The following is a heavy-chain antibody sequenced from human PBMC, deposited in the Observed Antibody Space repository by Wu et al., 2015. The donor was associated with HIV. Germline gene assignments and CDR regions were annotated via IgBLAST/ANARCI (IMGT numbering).Heavy chain of an antibody. CDR3: AAYPRVQMVYEALPY. Sequence: HVQLEQSGAVVRKPGASVKVPCKVSGYSLIKLSIHWVRQAPGRSLEWMGGFDPEDGKIIYAQRFQGRVAMTEDTFTDTAYLVLNTLTSEDTAMFYCAAYPRVQMVYEALPYWGQGHPGPPSP. V-gene: IGHV1-24*01. CDR2: FDPEDGKI. D-gene: IGHD2-8*01. CDR1: GYSLIKLS. J-gene: IGHJ1*01.